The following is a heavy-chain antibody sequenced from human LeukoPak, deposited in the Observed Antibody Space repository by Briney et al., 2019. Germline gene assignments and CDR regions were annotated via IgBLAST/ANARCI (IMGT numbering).Heavy chain of an antibody. V-gene: IGHV4-59*01. D-gene: IGHD6-19*01. CDR3: ARESDGSGWTNYFDY. Sequence: PSETLSLTCTVSGGSISSYYWSWIRQPPGKGLEWIGYIYYSGSTNYNPSLKSRVTISVDTSKNQFSLKLSSVTAADTAVYYCARESDGSGWTNYFDYWGQGTLVTVSS. CDR1: GGSISSYY. J-gene: IGHJ4*02. CDR2: IYYSGST.